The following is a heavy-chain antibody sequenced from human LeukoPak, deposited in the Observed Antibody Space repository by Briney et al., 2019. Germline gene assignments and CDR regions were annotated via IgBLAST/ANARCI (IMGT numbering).Heavy chain of an antibody. CDR2: IYHSGST. J-gene: IGHJ4*02. D-gene: IGHD2-2*02. V-gene: IGHV4-30-2*01. CDR1: GGSISSGGYS. CDR3: ARTPYCSSTSCYTFFDY. Sequence: SSETLSLTCAVSGGSISSGGYSWSWIRQPPGKGLEWIGYIYHSGSTYYNPSLKSRVTISVDRSKNQFSLKLSSVTAADTAVHYCARTPYCSSTSCYTFFDYWGQGTLVTVSS.